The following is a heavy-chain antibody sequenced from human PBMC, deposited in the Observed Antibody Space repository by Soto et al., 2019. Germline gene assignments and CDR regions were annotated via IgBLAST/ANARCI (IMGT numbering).Heavy chain of an antibody. V-gene: IGHV3-33*01. CDR1: GFTFSSYA. Sequence: QVQLVESGGGVVQPGRSLRLSCAASGFTFSSYAMDWVRQAPGKGLEWVAVIWYDGSNKYYADSVKGRFTISRDNSKNTLYLQMNSLRADDTAVYYCARGHDYYDTSGEFLFDYWGQGTLVTVSA. CDR2: IWYDGSNK. D-gene: IGHD3-22*01. CDR3: ARGHDYYDTSGEFLFDY. J-gene: IGHJ4*02.